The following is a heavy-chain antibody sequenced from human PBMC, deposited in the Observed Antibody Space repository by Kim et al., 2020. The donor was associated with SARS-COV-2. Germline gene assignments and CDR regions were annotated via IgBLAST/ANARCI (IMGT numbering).Heavy chain of an antibody. J-gene: IGHJ4*02. V-gene: IGHV3-33*01. CDR1: GFTFSSYG. CDR2: IWYDGSNK. D-gene: IGHD2-2*01. Sequence: GGSLRLSCAASGFTFSSYGMHWVRQAPGKGLEWVAVIWYDGSNKYYADSVKGRFTISRDNSKNTLYLQMNSLRAEDTAVYYCARARGVPSPLPDYWGQGTLVTVSS. CDR3: ARARGVPSPLPDY.